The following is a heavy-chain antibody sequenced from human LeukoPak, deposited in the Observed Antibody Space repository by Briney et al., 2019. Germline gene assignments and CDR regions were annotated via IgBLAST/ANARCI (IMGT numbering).Heavy chain of an antibody. V-gene: IGHV4-59*01. CDR2: IYYSGST. D-gene: IGHD1-26*01. J-gene: IGHJ4*02. Sequence: SETLSLTCTVSGGSISSXXXXXXRQPPGKGLEWIGYIYYSGSTNYNPSLKSRVTISVDTSKNQFSLKLSSVTAADTAVYYCARGHSGSYNFDYWGQGTLVTVSS. CDR3: ARGHSGSYNFDY. CDR1: GGSISSXX.